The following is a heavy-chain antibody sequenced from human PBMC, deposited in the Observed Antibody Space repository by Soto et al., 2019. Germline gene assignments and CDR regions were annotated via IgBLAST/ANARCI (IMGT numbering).Heavy chain of an antibody. CDR1: GFNFRIYT. CDR2: ISSTTNYI. V-gene: IGHV3-21*06. J-gene: IGHJ4*02. CDR3: ARESEDLTSNFDY. Sequence: PGGSLRLSCTASGFNFRIYTMNWVRQAPGKGLEWVSSISSTTNYIYYGDSMKGRFTISRDNAKNSLYLEMNSLRAEDTAVYYCARESEDLTSNFDYWGQGTLVTVSS.